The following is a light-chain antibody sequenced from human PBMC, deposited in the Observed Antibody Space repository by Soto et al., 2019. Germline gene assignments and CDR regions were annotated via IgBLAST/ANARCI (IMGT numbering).Light chain of an antibody. CDR1: QSISNNF. CDR3: QQYGDSPRT. V-gene: IGKV3-20*01. J-gene: IGKJ1*01. CDR2: GAS. Sequence: EIVLTQSPGTLSLSPGERATLSCRASQSISNNFLAWYQQKPGRAPRLLIYGASSRATGIPDRFSGSGSGKDFPLIIRRLEPEDSAVYYCQQYGDSPRTFGQGTKVDIK.